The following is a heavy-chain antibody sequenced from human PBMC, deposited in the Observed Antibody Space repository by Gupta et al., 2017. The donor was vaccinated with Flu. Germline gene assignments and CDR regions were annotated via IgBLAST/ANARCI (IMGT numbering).Heavy chain of an antibody. CDR3: TTPRYCTSTSCGSIDY. D-gene: IGHD2-2*01. J-gene: IGHJ4*02. Sequence: PGKGLEWVGRIKSKSEGETIDYAAPVKGRFTISKDASMGTLYLRMDSLKTEDTAVYYCTTPRYCTSTSCGSIDYWGQGTLVTVSS. V-gene: IGHV3-15*01. CDR2: IKSKSEGETI.